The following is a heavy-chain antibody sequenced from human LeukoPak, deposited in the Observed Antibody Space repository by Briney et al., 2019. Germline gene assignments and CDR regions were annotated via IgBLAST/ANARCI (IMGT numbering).Heavy chain of an antibody. V-gene: IGHV4-4*07. CDR2: IHTSGNT. Sequence: PSETLSLTCTVSGASISSYYWSWIRQPAGQGLEWIGRIHTSGNTNYNPSPKSRVTMSVDTSKNQFSLKLNSVTAADTAVYYCARSLHYGDYNNWNFDLWGRGTLVTVSS. J-gene: IGHJ2*01. CDR1: GASISSYY. CDR3: ARSLHYGDYNNWNFDL. D-gene: IGHD4-17*01.